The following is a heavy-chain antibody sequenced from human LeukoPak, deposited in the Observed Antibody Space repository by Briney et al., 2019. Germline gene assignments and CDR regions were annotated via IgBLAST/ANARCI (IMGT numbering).Heavy chain of an antibody. CDR3: ARDRITLPDY. J-gene: IGHJ4*02. V-gene: IGHV3-30*04. CDR1: GFTFSSYA. Sequence: GRSLRLSCAASGFTFSSYAMHWVRQAPGKGLEWVAVISYDGSNKYYADSVKGRFTISRDNSKNTLYLQMNSLRAEDTAVYYCARDRITLPDYWRQEPL. CDR2: ISYDGSNK. D-gene: IGHD3-16*01.